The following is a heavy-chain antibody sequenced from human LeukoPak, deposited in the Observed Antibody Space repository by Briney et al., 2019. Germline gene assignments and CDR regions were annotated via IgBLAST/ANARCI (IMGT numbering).Heavy chain of an antibody. CDR2: ISSSGSTI. Sequence: GGSLRLSCAASGFTFSSYRMNWVRQAPGKGLEWVSYISSSGSTIYYADSVKGRFTISRDNAKNSLYLQMNSLRAEDTAVYYCARDQGYSSGRIPAPPDYWGQGTLVTVSS. D-gene: IGHD6-19*01. J-gene: IGHJ4*02. CDR3: ARDQGYSSGRIPAPPDY. CDR1: GFTFSSYR. V-gene: IGHV3-48*04.